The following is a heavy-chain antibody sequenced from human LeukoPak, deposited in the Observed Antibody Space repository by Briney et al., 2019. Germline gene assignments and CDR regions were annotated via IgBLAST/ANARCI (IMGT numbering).Heavy chain of an antibody. V-gene: IGHV3-74*01. CDR1: GFTFSSYW. CDR2: INIDGNNS. Sequence: PGGSLRLSCAASGFTFSSYWMHWVRQAPGKGLVWVSRINIDGNNSNYADSVKGRFTISRDNAKNAVYLQMNSLRVEDTAVYYCARASALATPPFAYWGQGTLVTVSS. D-gene: IGHD5-12*01. CDR3: ARASALATPPFAY. J-gene: IGHJ4*02.